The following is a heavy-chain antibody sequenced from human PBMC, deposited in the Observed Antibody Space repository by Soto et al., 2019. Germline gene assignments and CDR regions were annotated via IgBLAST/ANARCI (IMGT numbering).Heavy chain of an antibody. J-gene: IGHJ5*02. CDR2: IYYSGST. D-gene: IGHD6-19*01. V-gene: IGHV4-59*01. Sequence: SWTLALTCTVSGGSISSYYCTWVRQPPGKGLEWIGYIYYSGSTNYNPSLKSRVTISVDTSKNQFSLKLSSVTAADTAVYYCGSRLSVAGGSWFDPCGQGTLVTVSA. CDR3: GSRLSVAGGSWFDP. CDR1: GGSISSYY.